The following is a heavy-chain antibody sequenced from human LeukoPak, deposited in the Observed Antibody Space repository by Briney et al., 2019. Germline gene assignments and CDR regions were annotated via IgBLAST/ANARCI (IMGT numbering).Heavy chain of an antibody. CDR1: GFTLSTYW. CDR3: ASWGAGGNS. Sequence: GGSLRLSCEASGFTLSTYWMNWVRQVPRKGLDWVANINPDGSGKRYVDSVKGRFTIARDNADNSLSLQMNSLRAEDTAVYYCASWGAGGNSWGQGTLVTVSS. D-gene: IGHD3-16*01. CDR2: INPDGSGK. V-gene: IGHV3-7*01. J-gene: IGHJ4*02.